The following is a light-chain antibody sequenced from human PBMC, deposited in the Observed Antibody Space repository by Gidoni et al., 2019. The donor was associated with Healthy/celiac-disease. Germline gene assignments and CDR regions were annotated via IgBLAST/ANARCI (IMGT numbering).Light chain of an antibody. CDR3: QQSYSTPT. V-gene: IGKV1-39*01. CDR1: QSISSY. Sequence: DIQMTQSPSSLSASVGDRVTITCRASQSISSYLNWYQQKPGKAPKLLIYAASSLQSGVPSRFSGSGSGTDFTLTINSLQPEDFATYYCQQSYSTPTFGPGTKVEIK. J-gene: IGKJ3*01. CDR2: AAS.